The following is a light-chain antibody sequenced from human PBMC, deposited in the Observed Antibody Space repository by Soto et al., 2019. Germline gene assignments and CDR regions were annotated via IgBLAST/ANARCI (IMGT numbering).Light chain of an antibody. J-gene: IGLJ2*01. V-gene: IGLV1-40*01. Sequence: QSVLTQPPSVSGAPGQRVTISCTGSRSNIGADYDVHWYQHLPGAAPKLLIYGNINRPSGVPDRFSVSKSGTSASLAITGLQAEDEADYYCQSYDSSLSEVVFGGGTQLTVL. CDR2: GNI. CDR1: RSNIGADYD. CDR3: QSYDSSLSEVV.